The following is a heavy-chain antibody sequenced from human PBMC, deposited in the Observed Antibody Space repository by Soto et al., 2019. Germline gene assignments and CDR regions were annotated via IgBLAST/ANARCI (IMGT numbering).Heavy chain of an antibody. J-gene: IGHJ4*02. CDR3: AKACPSGSYSAY. CDR2: ISGSGGST. D-gene: IGHD1-26*01. CDR1: GFTFSSYA. V-gene: IGHV3-23*01. Sequence: GGSLRLSCAASGFTFSSYAMSWVRQAPGKGLEWVSAISGSGGSTYYADSVKGRFTISRDNSKNTLYLQMNSLRAGDSAGYYCAKACPSGSYSAYWGQGTLVTVSS.